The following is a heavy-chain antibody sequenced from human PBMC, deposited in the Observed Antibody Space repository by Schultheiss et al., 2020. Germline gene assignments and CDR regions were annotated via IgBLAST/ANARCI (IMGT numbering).Heavy chain of an antibody. Sequence: SQTLSQTCAVYGGSFSGYYWSWIRQPPGKGLEWIGEINHSGSTNYNPSLKSRVTISGDTYKKHFSLKLNSVTAADTAVYYCARQGPWFGDYYGMDVWGQGTTVTVSS. V-gene: IGHV4-34*01. J-gene: IGHJ6*02. CDR1: GGSFSGYY. CDR2: INHSGST. D-gene: IGHD3-10*01. CDR3: ARQGPWFGDYYGMDV.